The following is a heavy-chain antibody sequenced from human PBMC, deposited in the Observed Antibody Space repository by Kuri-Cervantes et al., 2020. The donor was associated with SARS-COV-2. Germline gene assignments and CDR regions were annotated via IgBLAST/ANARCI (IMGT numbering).Heavy chain of an antibody. Sequence: GESLKISCAASHFTFSSYAFHWVRQAPGQGLEWVAAISYDGNNKYFADSVRGRFTVSRDNSKNTLYLEMDGLRPEDTAVYYCARDMTFDEYGDYFYYYMDVWGKGNTVHVSS. CDR3: ARDMTFDEYGDYFYYYMDV. J-gene: IGHJ6*03. V-gene: IGHV3-30*04. CDR1: HFTFSSYA. CDR2: ISYDGNNK. D-gene: IGHD3-16*01.